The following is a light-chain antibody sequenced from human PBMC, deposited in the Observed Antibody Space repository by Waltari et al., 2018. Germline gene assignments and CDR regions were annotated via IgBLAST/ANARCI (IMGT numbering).Light chain of an antibody. CDR3: QTGGHGTWV. J-gene: IGLJ3*02. Sequence: QLELTQSPSASASLGASVKLTCTLSSGQITNVVACPKQQPQKGPRYLMKVNSDGSHSRGDEIPDRFSGSSSGAERYLTISSLQSEDEADYYCQTGGHGTWVFGGGTKLTVL. V-gene: IGLV4-69*01. CDR1: SGQITNV. CDR2: VNSDGSH.